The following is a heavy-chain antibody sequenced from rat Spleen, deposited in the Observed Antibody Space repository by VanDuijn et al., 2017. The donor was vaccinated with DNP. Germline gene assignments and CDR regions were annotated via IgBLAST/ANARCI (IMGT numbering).Heavy chain of an antibody. Sequence: EVQLVESGGGLVQPGRSLKLSCAASGFTFNNYYMAWVRQAPKKGLEWVATISYDGYSTFYRDSVKGRFTISRDNAKSTLYLQMDSLRSEDTATYYCARHYGYNYFDYWGQGVMVTVSS. D-gene: IGHD1-9*01. CDR3: ARHYGYNYFDY. CDR2: ISYDGYST. J-gene: IGHJ2*01. V-gene: IGHV5-7*01. CDR1: GFTFNNYY.